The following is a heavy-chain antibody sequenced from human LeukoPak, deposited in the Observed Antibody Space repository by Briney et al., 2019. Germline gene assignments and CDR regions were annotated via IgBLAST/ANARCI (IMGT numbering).Heavy chain of an antibody. J-gene: IGHJ4*02. CDR1: AGSISSSNYY. CDR2: FSYSGST. CDR3: ARQSRDGYNYRFDY. Sequence: PSETLSLTCAVSAGSISSSNYYWGWIRQPPGKGLEWVGSFSYSGSTYYNPSPKSRVTISVDTSKNQFSLKLRSVAAAGTAVYYCARQSRDGYNYRFDYWGQGTLVTVSS. V-gene: IGHV4-39*01. D-gene: IGHD5-24*01.